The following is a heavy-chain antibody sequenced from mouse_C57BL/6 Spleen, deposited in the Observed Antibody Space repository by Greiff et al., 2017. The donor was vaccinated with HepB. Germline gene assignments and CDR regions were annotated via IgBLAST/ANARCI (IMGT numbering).Heavy chain of an antibody. V-gene: IGHV1-82*01. J-gene: IGHJ2*01. CDR3: ARGGGYVFDY. CDR1: GYAFRSSW. CDR2: IYPGDGDT. Sequence: QVQLQQSGPELVKPGASVKISCKASGYAFRSSWMNWVKQRPGKGLEWIGRIYPGDGDTNYNGKFKGKATLTADKSSSTAYMQLSSLTSEDSAVYFCARGGGYVFDYWGQGTTLTVSS. D-gene: IGHD3-1*01.